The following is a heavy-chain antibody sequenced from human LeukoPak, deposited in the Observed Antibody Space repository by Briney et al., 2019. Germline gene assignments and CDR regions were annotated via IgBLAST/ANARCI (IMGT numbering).Heavy chain of an antibody. D-gene: IGHD3-10*01. V-gene: IGHV3-23*01. J-gene: IGHJ4*02. Sequence: QPGGSLRLSCAASGFPFSNCGMTWVRQAPGKELEWVSSISGSDDGTYYADSVKGRFTISRDDSKNTLYLQMNSLRAEDTAVYYCAKRGPVYSASPGNYFDYWGQGTLVTVSS. CDR3: AKRGPVYSASPGNYFDY. CDR1: GFPFSNCG. CDR2: ISGSDDGT.